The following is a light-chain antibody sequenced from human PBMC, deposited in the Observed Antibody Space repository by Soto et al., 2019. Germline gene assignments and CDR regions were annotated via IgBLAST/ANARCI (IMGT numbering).Light chain of an antibody. CDR2: KVS. Sequence: DVVMAQSPLSLPVTLGQPASISCYSSQSLVHTDGNTYLIWLQQRPGQSPRRLISKVSNRDSGVPDRFSGSGSGTDFTLKISRVEAEDVGVYYCMQGTHWPYTFGQGTKLEIK. J-gene: IGKJ2*01. CDR1: QSLVHTDGNTY. V-gene: IGKV2-30*02. CDR3: MQGTHWPYT.